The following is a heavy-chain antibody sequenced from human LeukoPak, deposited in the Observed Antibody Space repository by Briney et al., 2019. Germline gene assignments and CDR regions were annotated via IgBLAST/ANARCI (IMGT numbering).Heavy chain of an antibody. CDR3: ARGTYFSDTYYFDY. V-gene: IGHV4-4*07. J-gene: IGHJ4*02. CDR1: GGSISSDS. CDR2: IYASGTT. Sequence: PSETLSLTCTVSGGSISSDSWNWIRQPAGKGLEWIGRIYASGTTNYNPSLKSRVTMSIDTSKSQFSLQLASVTAADTAVYYCARGTYFSDTYYFDYWGQGTLVNVSS. D-gene: IGHD3-22*01.